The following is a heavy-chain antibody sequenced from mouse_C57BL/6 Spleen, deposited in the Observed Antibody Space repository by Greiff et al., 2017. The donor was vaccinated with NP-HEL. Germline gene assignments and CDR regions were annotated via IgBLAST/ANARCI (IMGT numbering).Heavy chain of an antibody. D-gene: IGHD3-2*02. CDR3: ARESSGHYFDY. Sequence: VQLQQPGAELVMPGASVKLSCKASGYTFTSYWMHWVKQRPGQGLEWIGEIDPSDSSTNYNQKFKGKSTLTVDKSSSTAYMQLSSLTSEDSAVYYCARESSGHYFDYWGQGTTLTVSS. CDR1: GYTFTSYW. J-gene: IGHJ2*01. V-gene: IGHV1-69*01. CDR2: IDPSDSST.